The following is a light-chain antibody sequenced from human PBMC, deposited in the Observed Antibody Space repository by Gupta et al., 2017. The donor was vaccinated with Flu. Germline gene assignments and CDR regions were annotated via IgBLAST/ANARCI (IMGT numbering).Light chain of an antibody. V-gene: IGKV3-20*01. CDR3: QQYGSTPPMYT. J-gene: IGKJ2*01. CDR2: GAS. Sequence: IVLTQSPGTLSLSPGERATLSCRASQSVSSSYLAWYRQKPGHAPRLLIYGASSRATGIPDRFSGSGSGTDFTLSISRLEPEDVAVYYCQQYGSTPPMYTFGQGTKLEIK. CDR1: QSVSSSY.